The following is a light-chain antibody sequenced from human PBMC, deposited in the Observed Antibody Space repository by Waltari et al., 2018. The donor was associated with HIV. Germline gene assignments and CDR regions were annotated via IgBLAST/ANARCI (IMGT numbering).Light chain of an antibody. CDR3: SAYAGRNSWV. CDR2: EVS. J-gene: IGLJ3*02. CDR1: SSDVGDYNY. V-gene: IGLV2-8*01. Sequence: QSALTQPPSASGSPGQSVTISCTGTSSDVGDYNYVSWYQQHPGKAPKLMIYEVSKRPSGGPDRFSGSKSGNAASLTVSGLQAEDEADYYCSAYAGRNSWVFGGGTKLTVL.